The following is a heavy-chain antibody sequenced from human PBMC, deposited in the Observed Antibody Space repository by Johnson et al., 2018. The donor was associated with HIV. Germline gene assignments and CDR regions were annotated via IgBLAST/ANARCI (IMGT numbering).Heavy chain of an antibody. V-gene: IGHV3-30*02. CDR1: GFSFSNYA. CDR3: AKETRDSRSAFDV. CDR2: IQFDGSHK. Sequence: QVQLVESGGGVVQPGGSLRLTCKASGFSFSNYAIHWVRQAPGKGLEWVTFIQFDGSHKYSADFVKGRFTISRDTSKKSVFLQMNNLRPEDTAVYYCAKETRDSRSAFDVWGHGTLVTVSS. J-gene: IGHJ3*01. D-gene: IGHD4-11*01.